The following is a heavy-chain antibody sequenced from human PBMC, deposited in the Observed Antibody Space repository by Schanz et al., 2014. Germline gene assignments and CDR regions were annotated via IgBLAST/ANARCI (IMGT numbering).Heavy chain of an antibody. CDR3: ARVHSTSLERGSHYYMDV. CDR2: ITYSGGT. J-gene: IGHJ6*03. V-gene: IGHV4-4*02. D-gene: IGHD2-2*01. Sequence: QVQLQESGPGLVKASGTLSLTCAVSGGSIGSSNWWSWVRQPPGKGPGWIGYITYSGGTNHNASLKSRVTISVDTAKNQFSLKVTSVTAADTAIYYCARVHSTSLERGSHYYMDVWGKGTTVTVSS. CDR1: GGSIGSSNW.